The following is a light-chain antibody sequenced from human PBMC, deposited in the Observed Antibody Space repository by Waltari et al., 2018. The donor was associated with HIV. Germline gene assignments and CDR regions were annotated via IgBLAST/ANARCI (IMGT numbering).Light chain of an antibody. Sequence: QSVLTQPPSASGTPGQRVTIPCSGSNPNIGSNSVNWYQQHPGTAPKLLINSSNQRPLAVPDRFSGSKSGTSASLASIGLQSEDEADYYCAAWDDSRNAHVVFGGGTKLTVL. CDR3: AAWDDSRNAHVV. CDR1: NPNIGSNS. J-gene: IGLJ2*01. V-gene: IGLV1-44*01. CDR2: SSN.